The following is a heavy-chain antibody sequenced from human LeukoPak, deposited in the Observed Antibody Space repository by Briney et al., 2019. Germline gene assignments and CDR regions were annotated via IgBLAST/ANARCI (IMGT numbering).Heavy chain of an antibody. Sequence: GGSLRLSCAVSGFTFDVYAMHWVRQAPGRGLEWVSGINWNGGSTGYADSVKGRFTISRDNAKNSLYLQMNSLRAEDTALYYCARAPSVWYFDLWGRGTLVTVSS. CDR2: INWNGGST. D-gene: IGHD3-10*01. CDR3: ARAPSVWYFDL. J-gene: IGHJ2*01. CDR1: GFTFDVYA. V-gene: IGHV3-20*04.